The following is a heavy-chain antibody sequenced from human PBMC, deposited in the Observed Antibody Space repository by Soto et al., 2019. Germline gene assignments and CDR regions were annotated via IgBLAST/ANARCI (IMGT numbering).Heavy chain of an antibody. CDR2: IYYSGST. Sequence: PSETVSLTCTVSGGSISSYYWSWIRQPPGKGLEWIGYIYYSGSTNYNPSLKSRVTISVDTSKNQFSLKLSSVTAADTAVYYCAGNYDSSGYYYFDYWGQGTLVTVSS. CDR1: GGSISSYY. D-gene: IGHD3-22*01. J-gene: IGHJ4*02. V-gene: IGHV4-59*01. CDR3: AGNYDSSGYYYFDY.